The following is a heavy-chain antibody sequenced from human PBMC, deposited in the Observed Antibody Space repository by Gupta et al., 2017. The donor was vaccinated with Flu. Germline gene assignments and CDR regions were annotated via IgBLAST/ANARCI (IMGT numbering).Heavy chain of an antibody. Sequence: QVQLVQSGAEVKKPGASVKVSCKASGYTFTSYYMHWVRQAPGQGLEWMGIINPSGGRKSYAQKVQGRVTMTRDTSTSTVYRELRRMRSEDTAVYYFTIDRSGFGDYGFAYGGQVTMVTVSS. D-gene: IGHD2-15*01. CDR2: INPSGGRK. J-gene: IGHJ4*02. CDR3: TIDRSGFGDYGFAY. CDR1: GYTFTSYY. V-gene: IGHV1-46*01.